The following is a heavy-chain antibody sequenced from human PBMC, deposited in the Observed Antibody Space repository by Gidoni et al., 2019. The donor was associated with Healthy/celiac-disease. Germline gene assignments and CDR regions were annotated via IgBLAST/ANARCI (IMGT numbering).Heavy chain of an antibody. D-gene: IGHD3-10*01. J-gene: IGHJ4*02. CDR3: AIYYYYGSGSYYTSPFDY. CDR1: GFTFSRYA. Sequence: EVQLLESGGGLVQPVGSVRLSCAASGFTFSRYAMSWVRQAPGKGLDWVSASIGSGGSTYYADSVKGRFTISRDNSKNTLYLQMNSLRAEDTAVYYCAIYYYYGSGSYYTSPFDYWGQGTLVTVSS. V-gene: IGHV3-23*01. CDR2: SIGSGGST.